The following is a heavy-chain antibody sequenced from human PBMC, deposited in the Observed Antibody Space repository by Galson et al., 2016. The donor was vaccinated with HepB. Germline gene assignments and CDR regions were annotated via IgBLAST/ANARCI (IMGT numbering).Heavy chain of an antibody. CDR2: IHYSGST. V-gene: IGHV4-59*01. Sequence: SETLSLTCTVSGGSISTYFWTWIRQPPGKGLEWIGYIHYSGSTNYNPSLKSRVTISVDTSKNQFSLNLTSVTAADTAVYYCAREVVVIAIPEGYYHYYGMDVWGKGTTVTVSS. J-gene: IGHJ6*04. CDR3: AREVVVIAIPEGYYHYYGMDV. CDR1: GGSISTYF. D-gene: IGHD2-21*01.